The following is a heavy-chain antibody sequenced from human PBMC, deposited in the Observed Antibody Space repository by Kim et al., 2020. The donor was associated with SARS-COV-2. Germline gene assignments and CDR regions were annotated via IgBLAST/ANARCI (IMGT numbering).Heavy chain of an antibody. J-gene: IGHJ5*02. CDR1: GGSISSYY. Sequence: SETLSLTCTVSGGSISSYYWSWIRQPPGKGLEWIGYIYYSGSTNYNPSLKSRVTISVDTSKNQFSLKLSSVTAADTAVYYCARGLSHGWFDPWGQGTLVT. CDR2: IYYSGST. V-gene: IGHV4-59*13. CDR3: ARGLSHGWFDP.